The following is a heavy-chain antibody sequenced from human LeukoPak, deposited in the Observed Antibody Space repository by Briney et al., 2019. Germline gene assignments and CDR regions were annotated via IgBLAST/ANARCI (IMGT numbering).Heavy chain of an antibody. CDR1: GGSISSGSYY. CDR3: AREIGGSSWYYFDY. D-gene: IGHD6-13*01. CDR2: IYTSGST. Sequence: SQTLSLTCTVSGGSISSGSYYWSWIRQPAGKGLEWIGRIYTSGSTNYNPSLKSRVTISVDTSKNQFSLKLSSVTAADTAVYYCAREIGGSSWYYFDYWGQGTLVTVSS. V-gene: IGHV4-61*02. J-gene: IGHJ4*02.